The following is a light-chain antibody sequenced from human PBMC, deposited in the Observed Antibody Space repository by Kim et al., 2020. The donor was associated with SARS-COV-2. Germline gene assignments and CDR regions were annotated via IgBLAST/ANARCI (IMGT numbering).Light chain of an antibody. V-gene: IGKV3-11*01. CDR3: QQRSDWPIT. CDR1: HKINSS. CDR2: DAS. Sequence: LAPVQRAPPSCRASHKINSSLAWYQQNPGQAPRLVIYDASTRATGIPARFSGSGSGTDFTLTISSLEPEDFAVYYCQQRSDWPITFGQGTRLEIK. J-gene: IGKJ5*01.